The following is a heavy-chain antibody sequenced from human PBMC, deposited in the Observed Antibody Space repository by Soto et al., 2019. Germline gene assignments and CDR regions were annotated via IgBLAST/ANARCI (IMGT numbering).Heavy chain of an antibody. CDR2: IIPIFGTA. J-gene: IGHJ5*02. V-gene: IGHV1-69*01. Sequence: QVQLVQSGAEVKKPGSSVKVSCKASGGTFSSYAISWVRQAPGQGLEWMGGIIPIFGTANYAQKFQGRVTITADESTSKAYMELSSLRSEDTAVYYCADSGGDYYDSSGYYYNWFDPWGQGTLVTVSS. CDR3: ADSGGDYYDSSGYYYNWFDP. D-gene: IGHD3-22*01. CDR1: GGTFSSYA.